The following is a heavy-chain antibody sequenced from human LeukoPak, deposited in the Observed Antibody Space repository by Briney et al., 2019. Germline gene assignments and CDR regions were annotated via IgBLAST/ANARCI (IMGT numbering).Heavy chain of an antibody. Sequence: GGSLRLSCTASGFTFSTYWMSWVRQAPGKGLEWVANTREDGSEKYYVDSVKGRFTISRDTATNSLYLQMYSPRAEDTAVYYCARELASHYYGSGSSFDYWGQGTLVTVSS. J-gene: IGHJ4*02. D-gene: IGHD3-10*01. CDR2: TREDGSEK. CDR1: GFTFSTYW. V-gene: IGHV3-7*01. CDR3: ARELASHYYGSGSSFDY.